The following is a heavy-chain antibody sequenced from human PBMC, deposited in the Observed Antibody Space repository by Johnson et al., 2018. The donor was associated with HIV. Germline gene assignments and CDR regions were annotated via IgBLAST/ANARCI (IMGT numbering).Heavy chain of an antibody. CDR1: GFTFSSYD. Sequence: EVHLVESGGGVVQPGGSLRLSCAASGFTFSSYDMHWVRQATGKGLEWVSAIGTAGDTYHPGSVKGRFTISRENAKNSLYLQMNSLRGGDTAVYYCARGVAHDAFDIWGQGTMVTVSS. V-gene: IGHV3-13*01. CDR3: ARGVAHDAFDI. D-gene: IGHD5-12*01. J-gene: IGHJ3*02. CDR2: IGTAGDT.